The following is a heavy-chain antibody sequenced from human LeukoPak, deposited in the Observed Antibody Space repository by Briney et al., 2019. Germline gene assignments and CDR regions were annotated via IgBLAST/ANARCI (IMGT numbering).Heavy chain of an antibody. Sequence: GGSLRLSCAASGFTFSSYAMHWVRQAPGKGLEWVAVLSYDGSNKYYADSVKGRFTISRDNSKNTLYLQMNSLRAEDTAVYYCAREGYSSGSIDYWGQGTLVTVSS. CDR3: AREGYSSGSIDY. V-gene: IGHV3-30-3*01. CDR1: GFTFSSYA. D-gene: IGHD6-19*01. CDR2: LSYDGSNK. J-gene: IGHJ4*02.